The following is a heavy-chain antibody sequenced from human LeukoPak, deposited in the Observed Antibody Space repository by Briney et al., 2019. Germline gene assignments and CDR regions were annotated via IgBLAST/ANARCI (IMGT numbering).Heavy chain of an antibody. J-gene: IGHJ4*02. CDR2: IYDSGST. V-gene: IGHV4-39*01. Sequence: SETLSLTCTVSGGSISSYYWSWIRQPPGKGLEWIGTIYDSGSTYYNPSLKSRVTISVDTSKNQFSLKMSSVTAADTAVYYCARNYYESSANYWGQGTLVTVSS. CDR1: GGSISSYY. D-gene: IGHD3-22*01. CDR3: ARNYYESSANY.